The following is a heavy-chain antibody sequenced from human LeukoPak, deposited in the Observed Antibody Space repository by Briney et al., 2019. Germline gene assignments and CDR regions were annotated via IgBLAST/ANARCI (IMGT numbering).Heavy chain of an antibody. V-gene: IGHV1-24*01. CDR3: ATGVLGTTVEGYYFDY. CDR2: FDPEDGET. CDR1: GYTLTELS. D-gene: IGHD4-23*01. Sequence: ASVKVSCKVSGYTLTELSMHWVRQAPGKGLEWMGGFDPEDGETIYAQKFQGRVTMTEDTSTDTAYMELSSLRSEDTAVYYCATGVLGTTVEGYYFDYWGQGTLVTVSS. J-gene: IGHJ4*02.